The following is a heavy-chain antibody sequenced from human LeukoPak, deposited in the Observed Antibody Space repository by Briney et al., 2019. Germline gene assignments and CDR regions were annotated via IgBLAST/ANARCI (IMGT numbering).Heavy chain of an antibody. CDR3: ARERVPAAILNAFDI. Sequence: GGSLRLSCAAPGFTFSSYALHWVRQAPGEGLEWAAAMSYDGTNKYYADSVKGRFTISRDDSKHTLYLQMNSLRTEDTALYYCARERVPAAILNAFDIWGQGTMVTVSS. CDR1: GFTFSSYA. J-gene: IGHJ3*02. D-gene: IGHD2-2*02. CDR2: MSYDGTNK. V-gene: IGHV3-30-3*01.